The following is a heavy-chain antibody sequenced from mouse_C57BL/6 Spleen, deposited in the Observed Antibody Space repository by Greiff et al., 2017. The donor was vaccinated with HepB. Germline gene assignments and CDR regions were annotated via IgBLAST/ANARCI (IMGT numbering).Heavy chain of an antibody. V-gene: IGHV5-16*01. CDR3: ARVWGISSFDY. Sequence: EVQRVESEGGLVQPGSSMKLSCTASGFTFSDYYMAWVRQVPEKGLEWVANINYDGSSTYYLDSLKSRFIISRDNAKNILYLQMSSLKSEDTATYYCARVWGISSFDYWGQGTTLTVSS. CDR1: GFTFSDYY. J-gene: IGHJ2*01. CDR2: INYDGSST. D-gene: IGHD6-2*01.